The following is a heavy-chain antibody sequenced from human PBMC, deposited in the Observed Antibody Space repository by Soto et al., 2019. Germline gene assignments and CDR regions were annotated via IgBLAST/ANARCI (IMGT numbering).Heavy chain of an antibody. V-gene: IGHV4-31*03. J-gene: IGHJ5*02. CDR1: GGSISSGGYY. CDR3: ARLTAKIGGWFDP. D-gene: IGHD1-26*01. Sequence: QVQLQESGPGLVKPSQTLSLTCTVSGGSISSGGYYWSWIRQHPGKGLEWIGYIYYSGSTYYNPSLKSRVTISVETSKNQFSLKLSSVTAADTAVYYCARLTAKIGGWFDPWGQGTLVTVSS. CDR2: IYYSGST.